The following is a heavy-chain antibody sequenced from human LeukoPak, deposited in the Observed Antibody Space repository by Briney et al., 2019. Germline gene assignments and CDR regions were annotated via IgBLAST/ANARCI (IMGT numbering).Heavy chain of an antibody. CDR2: ISYDGSNK. CDR1: GFTFSSYA. J-gene: IGHJ4*02. CDR3: ARSLGYSSSWSPFDY. Sequence: GGSLRLSCAASGFTFSSYAMHWVRQAPGKGLEWVAVISYDGSNKYYADSVKGRFTISRDNSKNTLYLQMNSLRAEDTAVYYCARSLGYSSSWSPFDYWGQGTLVTVSS. D-gene: IGHD6-13*01. V-gene: IGHV3-30-3*01.